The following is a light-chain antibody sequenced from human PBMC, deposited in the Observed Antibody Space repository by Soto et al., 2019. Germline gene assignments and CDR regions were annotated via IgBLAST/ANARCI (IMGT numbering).Light chain of an antibody. CDR2: DAS. V-gene: IGKV1-13*02. CDR1: QGISSA. Sequence: AIHLTQSPSSLSASVGDRVTITCRASQGISSALAWYQHKPGRPPRVLIYDASSLQSGVPSRFSGSESGTDCTFTISSLQPEDSATYYCQQLNSYPFTFGQGTRLEIK. CDR3: QQLNSYPFT. J-gene: IGKJ5*01.